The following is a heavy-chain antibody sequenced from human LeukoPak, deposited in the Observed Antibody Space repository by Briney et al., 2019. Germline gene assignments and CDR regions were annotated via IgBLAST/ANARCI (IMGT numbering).Heavy chain of an antibody. CDR1: GFTFSSYG. J-gene: IGHJ6*03. Sequence: GGSLRLSCAASGFTFSSYGMHWVRQAPGKGLEWVAFIRYDGSNKYYADSVKGRFTISRDNSKNTLYLQMNSLRAEDTAVYYCAKDHKQQLVRDYYYYMDVWGKGTTVTISS. CDR2: IRYDGSNK. CDR3: AKDHKQQLVRDYYYYMDV. D-gene: IGHD6-13*01. V-gene: IGHV3-30*02.